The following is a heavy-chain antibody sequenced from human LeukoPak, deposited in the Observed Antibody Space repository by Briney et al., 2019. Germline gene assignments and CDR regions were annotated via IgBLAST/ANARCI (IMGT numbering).Heavy chain of an antibody. Sequence: SETLSLTCAVYGGSFSGYYWSWIRQPPGKGLEWIGEINHSGSTNYNPSLKGRVTISVDTSKNQFSLKLSSVTAADTAVYYCARGGGGYCSSTSCRKFNWFDPWGQGTLVTVSS. V-gene: IGHV4-34*01. D-gene: IGHD2-2*01. J-gene: IGHJ5*02. CDR1: GGSFSGYY. CDR2: INHSGST. CDR3: ARGGGGYCSSTSCRKFNWFDP.